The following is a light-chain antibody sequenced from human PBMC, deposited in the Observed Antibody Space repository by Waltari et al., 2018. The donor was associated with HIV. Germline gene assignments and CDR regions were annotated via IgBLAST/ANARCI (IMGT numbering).Light chain of an antibody. J-gene: IGKJ2*01. CDR2: GGS. Sequence: EVVLTQSPLTVSVSPGGRVTFSCRASESVGNNIAWYQQKPGQAPRLVVYGGSTRATGLPVRFSGSGSRTDFTLTINTLKSEDIAIYFCQQYRDWPRYTFGQGTKLDIK. CDR1: ESVGNN. CDR3: QQYRDWPRYT. V-gene: IGKV3-15*01.